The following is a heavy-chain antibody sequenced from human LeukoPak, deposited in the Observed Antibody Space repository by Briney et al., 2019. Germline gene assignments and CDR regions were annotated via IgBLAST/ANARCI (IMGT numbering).Heavy chain of an antibody. CDR3: ARDRGYYDSSAYFDY. J-gene: IGHJ4*02. CDR1: GYTFINYG. Sequence: GASVKVSCKASGYTFINYGFSWVRQAPGQGLEWMGWISASDGHTNNAQKFQGRLTMTTDTSTSTACMELSSLRSEDTAVYYCARDRGYYDSSAYFDYWGQGTLVTVSS. CDR2: ISASDGHT. D-gene: IGHD3-22*01. V-gene: IGHV1-18*01.